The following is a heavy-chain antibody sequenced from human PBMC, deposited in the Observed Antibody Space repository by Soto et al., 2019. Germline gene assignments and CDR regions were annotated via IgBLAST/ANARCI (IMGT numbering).Heavy chain of an antibody. V-gene: IGHV3-23*01. J-gene: IGHJ6*02. CDR3: AKHIYGDYGIKYYYYGMDV. CDR1: GFTFSSYA. Sequence: GGSLRLSCAASGFTFSSYAMSWVRQAPGKGLEWVSAISGSGGSTYYADSVKGRFTISRDNSKNTLYLQMNSLRAEDTAVYYFAKHIYGDYGIKYYYYGMDVWGQGTTVTVAS. CDR2: ISGSGGST. D-gene: IGHD4-17*01.